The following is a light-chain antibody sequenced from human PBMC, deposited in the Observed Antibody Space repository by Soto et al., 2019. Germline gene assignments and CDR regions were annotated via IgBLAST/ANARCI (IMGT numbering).Light chain of an antibody. CDR1: QSISSY. CDR3: QQSYSTPRT. V-gene: IGKV1-39*01. CDR2: ASS. Sequence: DIQMTQSPSSLSASVGDRVTITCRASQSISSYLNWYQQKPGKVPKLLIYASSSLQSGVPSGFSGAGSGTAFTLTISSLQPEDFAIYYCQQSYSTPRTFGQGTKVEIK. J-gene: IGKJ1*01.